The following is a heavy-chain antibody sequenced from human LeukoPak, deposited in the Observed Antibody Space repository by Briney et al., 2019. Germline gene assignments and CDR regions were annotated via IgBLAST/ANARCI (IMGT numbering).Heavy chain of an antibody. CDR3: ARAVSGAFDI. V-gene: IGHV4-59*08. D-gene: IGHD2-8*01. Sequence: MSSETLSLTCTVSGGSISSYYWSWIRQPPGKGLEWIGYIYYSGSTNYNPSLKSRVTISVDTSKNQFSLKLSSVTAADTAVYYCARAVSGAFDIWGQGTMVTVSS. CDR1: GGSISSYY. J-gene: IGHJ3*02. CDR2: IYYSGST.